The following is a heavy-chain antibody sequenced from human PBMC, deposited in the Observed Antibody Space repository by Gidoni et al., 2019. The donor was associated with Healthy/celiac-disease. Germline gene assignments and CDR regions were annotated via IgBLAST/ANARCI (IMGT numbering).Heavy chain of an antibody. CDR3: ARNPRRPPPGRGISHYYYMDV. Sequence: QVQLVQSGAEVKKPGSSVKVPCKASGGTFGNYPTGWVRQAPGQGLEWTGGIIPTFGTANYAQKFQGRVTITADESTSTAYMELSSLRSEDTAVYYCARNPRRPPPGRGISHYYYMDVWGKGTTVTVSS. CDR1: GGTFGNYP. V-gene: IGHV1-69*01. J-gene: IGHJ6*03. CDR2: IIPTFGTA. D-gene: IGHD3-3*01.